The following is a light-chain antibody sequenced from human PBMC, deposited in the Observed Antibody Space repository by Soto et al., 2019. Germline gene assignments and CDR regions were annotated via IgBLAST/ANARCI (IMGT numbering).Light chain of an antibody. J-gene: IGKJ5*01. V-gene: IGKV3D-11*01. Sequence: EIVLTQSPATLSSFPGDRVTLSCRASQGVSSNLAWYQQKPGQAPRLLIYDAYNRATGIPARFSGTGSGTDFTLTIKNLEPEDFAVYYCKVRTNWSIAFGRGTRLEIK. CDR3: KVRTNWSIA. CDR1: QGVSSN. CDR2: DAY.